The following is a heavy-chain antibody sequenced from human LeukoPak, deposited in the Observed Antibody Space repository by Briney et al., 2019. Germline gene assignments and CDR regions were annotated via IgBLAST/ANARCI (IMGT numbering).Heavy chain of an antibody. D-gene: IGHD3-22*01. J-gene: IGHJ4*02. Sequence: GGSLRLSCAASGFTFSSYSMNWVRQAPGKGLEWVSSISSSSSYIYYADSVKGRFTISRDNAKNSLYLQMNSLRAEDTAVYYCARVFRAYYDSSGGNDYWGQGTLVTVSS. CDR3: ARVFRAYYDSSGGNDY. CDR2: ISSSSSYI. V-gene: IGHV3-21*01. CDR1: GFTFSSYS.